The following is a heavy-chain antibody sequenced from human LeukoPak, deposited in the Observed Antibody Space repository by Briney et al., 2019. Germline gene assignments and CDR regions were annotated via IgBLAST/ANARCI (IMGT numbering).Heavy chain of an antibody. V-gene: IGHV1-2*02. D-gene: IGHD2-2*01. CDR1: GYTFTGYY. CDR3: ARDLVRYCSSTSCYAAPGNYYYYGMDV. Sequence: ASVKVSCKASGYTFTGYYMHWVRQAPGQGLEWMGWINPNSGGTNYAQKFQGRVTMTRDTSISTAYMELSRLRSDDTAAYYCARDLVRYCSSTSCYAAPGNYYYYGMDVWGQGTTVTVSS. CDR2: INPNSGGT. J-gene: IGHJ6*02.